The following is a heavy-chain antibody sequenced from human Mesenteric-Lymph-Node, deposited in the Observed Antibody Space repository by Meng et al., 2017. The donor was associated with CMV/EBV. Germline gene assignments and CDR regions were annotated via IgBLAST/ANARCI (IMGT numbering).Heavy chain of an antibody. D-gene: IGHD3-22*01. Sequence: GESLKISCAASGFTFSSYPMSWVRQAPGKGLEWVSVIYSGGSTYYTDSVKGRFTISRDNSKNTLYLQMNSLRAEDTAVYYCATDSSGYSIDGLDIWGQGTMVTVSS. CDR1: GFTFSSYP. V-gene: IGHV3-53*01. CDR2: IYSGGST. J-gene: IGHJ3*02. CDR3: ATDSSGYSIDGLDI.